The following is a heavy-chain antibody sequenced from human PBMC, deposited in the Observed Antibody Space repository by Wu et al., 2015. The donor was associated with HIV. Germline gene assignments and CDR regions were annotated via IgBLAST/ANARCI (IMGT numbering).Heavy chain of an antibody. CDR2: MNPISGNT. D-gene: IGHD3/OR15-3a*01. V-gene: IGHV1-8*01. CDR1: GYIFSDYG. CDR3: ARGPRKNGYYYFGMDV. Sequence: VQLVQSGGEVKKPGASVRVACKASGYIFSDYGINWVRQAAGKGLEWMGWMNPISGNTGYAQKFQGRVTMARNNSLTTAYMDVTTLSFEDTAVYYCARGPRKNGYYYFGMDVWGQGTTVTVS. J-gene: IGHJ6*02.